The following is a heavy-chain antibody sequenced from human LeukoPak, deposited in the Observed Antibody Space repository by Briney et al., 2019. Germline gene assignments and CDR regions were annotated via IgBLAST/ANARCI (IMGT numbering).Heavy chain of an antibody. Sequence: GGSLRLSCAASGFTFSSYGMHWVRQAPGKGLEWVAVISYDGSNKYYADSVKGRFTISRDNSKNTLYLQMSSLRAEDTAVYYCAKDSLPCSGGSCYSVHYWGQGTLVTVSS. V-gene: IGHV3-30*18. CDR3: AKDSLPCSGGSCYSVHY. CDR2: ISYDGSNK. D-gene: IGHD2-15*01. J-gene: IGHJ4*02. CDR1: GFTFSSYG.